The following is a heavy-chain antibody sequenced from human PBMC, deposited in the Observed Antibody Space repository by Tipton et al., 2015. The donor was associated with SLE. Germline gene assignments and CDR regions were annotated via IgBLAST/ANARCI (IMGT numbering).Heavy chain of an antibody. J-gene: IGHJ3*02. CDR1: GGSISSHY. V-gene: IGHV4-59*11. D-gene: IGHD3-16*01. CDR2: IYYSGST. Sequence: TLSLTCTVSGGSISSHYWSWIRQPPGKGLEWIGYIYYSGSTNYNPSLKSRVTISVDTSKNQFSLKLSSVTAADTAVYYCARGGGNDAFDIWGQGTMVPVSS. CDR3: ARGGGNDAFDI.